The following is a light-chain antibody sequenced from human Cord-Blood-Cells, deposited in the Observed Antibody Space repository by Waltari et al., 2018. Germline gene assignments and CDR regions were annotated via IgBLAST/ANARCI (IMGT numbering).Light chain of an antibody. J-gene: IGKJ1*01. V-gene: IGKV3-20*01. CDR2: GAS. CDR1: QSVSSSY. Sequence: EIVLTQSPGTLSLSPGEGAALSCRASQSVSSSYLAWYQQKPGQAPRLLIYGASSRATAIPDRFSGSGSGTDFTLTISRLEPEDFAVYYCQQYGSSPQTFGQGTKVEIK. CDR3: QQYGSSPQT.